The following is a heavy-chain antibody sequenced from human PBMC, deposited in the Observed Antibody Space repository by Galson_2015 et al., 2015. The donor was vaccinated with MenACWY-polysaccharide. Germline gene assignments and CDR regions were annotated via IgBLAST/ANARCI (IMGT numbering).Heavy chain of an antibody. J-gene: IGHJ6*02. V-gene: IGHV1-69*04. CDR2: IIPSLGKP. CDR3: ARDGYCSGGSCYFNYYYALDA. Sequence: SVKVSCKASGGTFSNSGFYAISWVRQASGQGLEWMGRIIPSLGKPSYAEKFQGRVAITADKSTSTAYMELSSLRSEDTAVYYCARDGYCSGGSCYFNYYYALDAWGQGTTVTVSS. CDR1: GGTFSNSGFYA. D-gene: IGHD2-15*01.